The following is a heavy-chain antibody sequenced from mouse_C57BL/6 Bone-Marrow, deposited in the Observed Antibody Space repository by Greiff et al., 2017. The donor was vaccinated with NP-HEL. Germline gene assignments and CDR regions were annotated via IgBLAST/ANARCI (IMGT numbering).Heavy chain of an antibody. J-gene: IGHJ2*01. D-gene: IGHD1-1*01. CDR1: GYTFTSYW. V-gene: IGHV1-64*01. Sequence: QVQLQQPGAELVKPGASVKLSCKASGYTFTSYWMHWVKQRPGQGLEWIGMIHPNSGSTNYNEKFKSKATLTVDKSSRTAYLQLSSRTSEDSAVYYCARRYGSSARYFDYWGQGTTLTVSS. CDR3: ARRYGSSARYFDY. CDR2: IHPNSGST.